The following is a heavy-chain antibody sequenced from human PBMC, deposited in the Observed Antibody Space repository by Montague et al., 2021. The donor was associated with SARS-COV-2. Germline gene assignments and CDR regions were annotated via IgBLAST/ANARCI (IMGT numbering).Heavy chain of an antibody. Sequence: SETLSLTCTVSGGSISSYHHYWGWIRQPPGKGLEWIGRIYSSGNANYSPSLKSRVTMSVDTSQNQFSLKLNSLTAADTAVYYCARGDHPQSGSWYFFDTWGQGALVTVSS. CDR2: IYSSGNA. CDR1: GGSISSYHHY. D-gene: IGHD6-13*01. CDR3: ARGDHPQSGSWYFFDT. V-gene: IGHV4-61*05. J-gene: IGHJ4*02.